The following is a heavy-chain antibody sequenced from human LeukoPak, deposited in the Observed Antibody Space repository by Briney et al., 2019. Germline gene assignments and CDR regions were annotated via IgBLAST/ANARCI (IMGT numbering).Heavy chain of an antibody. J-gene: IGHJ4*02. V-gene: IGHV3-74*01. Sequence: GGSLRLSCAASGFTFSSYWMHWIRQAPGKGLVWVSRIHSDGIGICYADSVRGRFTISRDNAKNTVYLQMNSLRAEDTAVYYCARDQGSFDYWGQGTLVTVSS. CDR2: IHSDGIGI. CDR3: ARDQGSFDY. CDR1: GFTFSSYW.